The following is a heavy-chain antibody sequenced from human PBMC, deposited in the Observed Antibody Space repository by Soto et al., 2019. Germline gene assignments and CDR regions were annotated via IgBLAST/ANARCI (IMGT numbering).Heavy chain of an antibody. J-gene: IGHJ6*02. V-gene: IGHV3-11*06. CDR1: GFTFSDYY. CDR3: ARDTGYSSSWFYYYYYYGMDV. Sequence: GGSLRLSCAASGFTFSDYYMSWIRQAPGKGLEWVSYISSSSSYTNYADSVKGRFTISRDNAKNSLYLQMNSLRAEDTAVYYCARDTGYSSSWFYYYYYYGMDVWGQGTTVTVSS. D-gene: IGHD6-13*01. CDR2: ISSSSSYT.